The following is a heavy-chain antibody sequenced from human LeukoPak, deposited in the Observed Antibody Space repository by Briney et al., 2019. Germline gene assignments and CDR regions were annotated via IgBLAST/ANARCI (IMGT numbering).Heavy chain of an antibody. V-gene: IGHV3-74*01. Sequence: GRSLRLSCAASGFTFSSYGMHWVRQAPGKGLVWVSRSKYDGTSASYTDSVKGRFTVSRDNAKNTLYLQMNSLRAEDTAVYYCAKSDYFDHWGQGTLVTVSS. CDR2: SKYDGTSA. J-gene: IGHJ4*02. CDR3: AKSDYFDH. CDR1: GFTFSSYG.